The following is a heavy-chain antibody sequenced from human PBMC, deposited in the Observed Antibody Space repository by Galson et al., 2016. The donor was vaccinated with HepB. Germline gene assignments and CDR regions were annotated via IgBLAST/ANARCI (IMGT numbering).Heavy chain of an antibody. Sequence: SETLSLTCTVSDTSIGRSDIYWSWIRQPPGKGLEWIGEVTHTGNTNYNPPLESRLTMAIDTSKNQFSLRLRSVTAADTAVYYCAREDWYFDVWGRGTQVTVSS. V-gene: IGHV4-34*01. CDR2: VTHTGNT. CDR3: AREDWYFDV. J-gene: IGHJ2*01. CDR1: DTSIGRSDIY.